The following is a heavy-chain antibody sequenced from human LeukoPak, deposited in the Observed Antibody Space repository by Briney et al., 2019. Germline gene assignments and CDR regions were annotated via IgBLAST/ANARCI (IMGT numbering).Heavy chain of an antibody. CDR3: ATDLLRGDSSGWYVFQH. CDR2: FDPEYGET. CDR1: GYTLTELS. J-gene: IGHJ1*01. V-gene: IGHV1-24*01. D-gene: IGHD6-19*01. Sequence: ASVKVSCKVSGYTLTELSMHWVRQAPGKGLEWMGGFDPEYGETIYAQKFQGRVTMTEDTSTDTAYMELSSLRSEDTAVYYCATDLLRGDSSGWYVFQHWGQGTLVTVSS.